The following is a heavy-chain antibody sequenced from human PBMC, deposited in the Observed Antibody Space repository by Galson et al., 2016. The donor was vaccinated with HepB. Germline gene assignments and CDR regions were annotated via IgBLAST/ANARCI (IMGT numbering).Heavy chain of an antibody. J-gene: IGHJ6*03. CDR3: ARTYYYDSRGPRDFYYMAV. V-gene: IGHV4-59*01. D-gene: IGHD3-22*01. Sequence: SETLSPTCTVSSGSISSDYWSWIRQPPGKGLECIGYIYYSGSTNYNPSLKSRLPISVDTSTNQFSLKLSSVTAADTDMYYWARTYYYDSRGPRDFYYMAVWGKGTTVTVSS. CDR2: IYYSGST. CDR1: SGSISSDY.